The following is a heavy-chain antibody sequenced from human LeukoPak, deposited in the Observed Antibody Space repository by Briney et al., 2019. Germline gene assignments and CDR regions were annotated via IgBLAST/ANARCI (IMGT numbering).Heavy chain of an antibody. D-gene: IGHD3-10*01. CDR2: INHSGST. Sequence: PSETLSLTCAVYGGSFSGYYWSWIRQPPGKGLEWIGEINHSGSTNYNPSLKSRVTISVDTSKNQCSLKLSSVTAADTAVYYCARGRLTMVRGEAYYYMDVWGKGTTVTVSS. CDR1: GGSFSGYY. CDR3: ARGRLTMVRGEAYYYMDV. V-gene: IGHV4-34*01. J-gene: IGHJ6*03.